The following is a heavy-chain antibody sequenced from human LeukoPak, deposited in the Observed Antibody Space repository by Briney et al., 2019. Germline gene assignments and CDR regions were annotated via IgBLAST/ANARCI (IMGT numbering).Heavy chain of an antibody. J-gene: IGHJ3*02. V-gene: IGHV3-23*01. Sequence: PGGSLRLSCAASGFTFSSYAMSWVRQAPGKGLEWVSAISGSGGSTYYADSVKGRFTISRDNSKNTLYLQMNSLRAEDTGVYYCAKDFGGGFDDFWSGYSLGVAFDIWGQGTMVTVSS. CDR3: AKDFGGGFDDFWSGYSLGVAFDI. D-gene: IGHD3-3*01. CDR1: GFTFSSYA. CDR2: ISGSGGST.